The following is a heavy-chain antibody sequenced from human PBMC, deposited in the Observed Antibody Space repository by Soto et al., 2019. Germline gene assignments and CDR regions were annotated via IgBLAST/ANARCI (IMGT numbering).Heavy chain of an antibody. CDR3: ARGKSGLDCSGGSCYSYYGMDV. V-gene: IGHV4-30-4*01. J-gene: IGHJ6*02. D-gene: IGHD2-15*01. Sequence: QVQLQESGPGLVKPSQTLSLTCTVSGGSIGSGNYYWSWMRQPPGKGLEWIGAIYYSGSTYYNPSLKSRVTISVDTSKNQFSLKLTSVTAAVTAVYYCARGKSGLDCSGGSCYSYYGMDVWGQGTTVTVSS. CDR2: IYYSGST. CDR1: GGSIGSGNYY.